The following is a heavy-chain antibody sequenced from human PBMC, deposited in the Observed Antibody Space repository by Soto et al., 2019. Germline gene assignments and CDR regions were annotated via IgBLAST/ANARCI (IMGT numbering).Heavy chain of an antibody. CDR1: GGTFSSYA. Sequence: SVKVSCKASGGTFSSYAISWVRQAPGQGLEWMGGIIPIFGTANYAQKFQGRVTITADESTSTAYMELSSLRSEDTAVYYCARDPRGWFRAFVIWGQGTMVTVS. CDR3: ARDPRGWFRAFVI. J-gene: IGHJ3*02. D-gene: IGHD2-15*01. V-gene: IGHV1-69*13. CDR2: IIPIFGTA.